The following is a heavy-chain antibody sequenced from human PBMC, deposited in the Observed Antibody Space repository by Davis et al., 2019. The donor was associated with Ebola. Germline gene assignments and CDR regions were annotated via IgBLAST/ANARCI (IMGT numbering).Heavy chain of an antibody. CDR3: ARDHLTSIDY. D-gene: IGHD4/OR15-4a*01. V-gene: IGHV1-18*01. CDR1: GYTFTSYG. CDR2: ISTYNGNT. J-gene: IGHJ4*02. Sequence: ASVKVSCKASGYTFTSYGISWVRQAPGQGLEWMGWISTYNGNTNYAQKLQGRVTMTTDTSTSTVYMELRSLRSDDTAMYYCARDHLTSIDYWGQGTLVTVSS.